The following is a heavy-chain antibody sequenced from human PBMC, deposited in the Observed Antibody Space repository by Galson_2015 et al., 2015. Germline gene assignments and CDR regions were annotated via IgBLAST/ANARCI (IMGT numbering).Heavy chain of an antibody. CDR3: AHTESSGNYMFSFDI. CDR2: IYWDDDR. CDR1: GFSLSSSGVG. D-gene: IGHD1-26*01. Sequence: PALVKPTQTLTLTCTFSGFSLSSSGVGVGWTRQPPGKALEWLALIYWDDDRRYSPSLRSRLTVTKDTSKNQVVLTMTNMDPVDTATYYCAHTESSGNYMFSFDIWGQGTMVTVSS. J-gene: IGHJ3*02. V-gene: IGHV2-5*02.